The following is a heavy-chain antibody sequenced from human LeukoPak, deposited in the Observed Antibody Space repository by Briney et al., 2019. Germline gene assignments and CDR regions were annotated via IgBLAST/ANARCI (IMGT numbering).Heavy chain of an antibody. V-gene: IGHV4-4*08. Sequence: SETLSLTCTVSGGSISSYYWSWIRQPPGKRLEWIGCIYSSGSTNYNPSLKSRVTISVDTSKNQFSLKLSSVTAADTAVYYCARDPVAVAGRSVDYWGQGTLVTVSS. CDR2: IYSSGST. CDR3: ARDPVAVAGRSVDY. D-gene: IGHD6-19*01. J-gene: IGHJ4*02. CDR1: GGSISSYY.